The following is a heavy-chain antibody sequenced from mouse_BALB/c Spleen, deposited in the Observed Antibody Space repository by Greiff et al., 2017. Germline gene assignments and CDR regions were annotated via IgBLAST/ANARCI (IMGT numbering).Heavy chain of an antibody. D-gene: IGHD1-1*01. Sequence: EVQLQESGAELVRSGASVKLSCTASGFNIKDYYMHWVKQRPEQGLEWIGWIDPENGDTEYAPKFQGKATMTADTSSNTAYLQLSSLTSEDTAVYYCNEGPITTVVRGAMDYWGQGTSVTVSS. CDR1: GFNIKDYY. CDR3: NEGPITTVVRGAMDY. CDR2: IDPENGDT. V-gene: IGHV14-4*02. J-gene: IGHJ4*01.